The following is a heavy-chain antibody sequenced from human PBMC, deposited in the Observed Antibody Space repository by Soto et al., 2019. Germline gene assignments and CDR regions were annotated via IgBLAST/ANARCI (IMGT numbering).Heavy chain of an antibody. V-gene: IGHV3-15*01. J-gene: IGHJ4*02. Sequence: EGALRRTCAASGFTLDNARMSWFRQAPGKRRQVVGSNKSKPHGGITEYSAAVKGRFTISRDDSKNTLYLQMKSLKTADTAVYSCATLLVLVVPGTFDCWPQGTIVTVS. CDR1: GFTLDNAR. D-gene: IGHD3-22*01. CDR3: ATLLVLVVPGTFDC. CDR2: NKSKPHGGIT.